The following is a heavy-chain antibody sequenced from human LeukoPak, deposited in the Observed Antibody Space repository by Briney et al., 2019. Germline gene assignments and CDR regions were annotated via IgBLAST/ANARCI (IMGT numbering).Heavy chain of an antibody. CDR1: GFTFSSYS. V-gene: IGHV3-48*04. CDR2: ISSSSTI. Sequence: GGSLRLSCAASGFTFSSYSMNWVRQAPGKGLEWVSYISSSSTIYYADSVKGRFTISRDNAKNSLYLQMNSLRAEDTAIYYCVRDRGTYRPIDYWGQGTLVTVSS. D-gene: IGHD1-26*01. CDR3: VRDRGTYRPIDY. J-gene: IGHJ4*02.